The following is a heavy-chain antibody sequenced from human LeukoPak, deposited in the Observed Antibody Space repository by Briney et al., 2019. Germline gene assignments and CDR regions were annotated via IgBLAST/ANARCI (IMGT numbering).Heavy chain of an antibody. CDR1: GFTFSSYA. CDR2: ISYDGSNK. V-gene: IGHV3-30-3*01. Sequence: GGSLRLPCAASGFTFSSYAMHWVRQAPGKGLEWVAVISYDGSNKYYADSVKGRFTISRDNSKNTLYLQMNSLRAEDTAVYYCAKGGSGYYGPYYYYYMDVWGKGTTVTVSS. J-gene: IGHJ6*03. CDR3: AKGGSGYYGPYYYYYMDV. D-gene: IGHD3-3*01.